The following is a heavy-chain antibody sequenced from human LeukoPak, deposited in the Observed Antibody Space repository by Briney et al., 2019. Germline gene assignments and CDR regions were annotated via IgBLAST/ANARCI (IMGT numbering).Heavy chain of an antibody. D-gene: IGHD3-10*01. Sequence: PGESLKISCKAFGYTFTNYWIGWVRQLPGKGLDWMGIIYPGDSDIRYSPSFQGQVTISADKSISTAYLQWNSLRASGTAMYYCARRGTGFGDTWGQGTLVTVSS. V-gene: IGHV5-51*01. CDR1: GYTFTNYW. CDR3: ARRGTGFGDT. J-gene: IGHJ4*02. CDR2: IYPGDSDI.